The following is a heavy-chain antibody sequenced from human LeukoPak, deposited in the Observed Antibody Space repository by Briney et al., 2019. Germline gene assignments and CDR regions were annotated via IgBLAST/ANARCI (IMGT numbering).Heavy chain of an antibody. CDR2: IRYDGSNK. CDR3: ARVRKPNYDSSGYYSPYFDY. CDR1: GFTFSSYG. Sequence: GGSLRLSCAASGFTFSSYGMHWVRQAPGKGLEWVAFIRYDGSNKYYADSVKGRFTISRDNSKNTLYLQMNSLRAEDTAVYYCARVRKPNYDSSGYYSPYFDYWGQGTLVTVSS. J-gene: IGHJ4*02. D-gene: IGHD3-22*01. V-gene: IGHV3-30*02.